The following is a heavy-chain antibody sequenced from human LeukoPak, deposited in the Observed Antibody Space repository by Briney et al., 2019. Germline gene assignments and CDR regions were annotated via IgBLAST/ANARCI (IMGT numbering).Heavy chain of an antibody. Sequence: GGSLRLSCAASGFTFSAYCMHWVRQAPGKGLVWVSRINSGGSSTNYADSVKGRFTISRDNAKNTLYLQMNSLRVEDTAVYYCARSYGSGKFDYWGQGTLVAVSS. J-gene: IGHJ4*02. CDR2: INSGGSST. CDR1: GFTFSAYC. V-gene: IGHV3-74*01. D-gene: IGHD6-19*01. CDR3: ARSYGSGKFDY.